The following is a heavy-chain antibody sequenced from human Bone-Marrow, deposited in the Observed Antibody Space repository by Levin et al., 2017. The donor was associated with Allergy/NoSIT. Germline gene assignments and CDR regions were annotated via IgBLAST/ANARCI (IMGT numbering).Heavy chain of an antibody. CDR3: ARHRRRSYYYYYGMDV. CDR2: INHSGST. J-gene: IGHJ6*02. CDR1: GGSFRGYY. V-gene: IGHV4-34*01. Sequence: SQTLSLTCAVYGGSFRGYYWSWIRQPPGKGLEWIGEINHSGSTNYNPSLKSRVTISVDTSKNQFSLKLSSVTAADTAVYYCARHRRRSYYYYYGMDVWGQGTTVTVSS.